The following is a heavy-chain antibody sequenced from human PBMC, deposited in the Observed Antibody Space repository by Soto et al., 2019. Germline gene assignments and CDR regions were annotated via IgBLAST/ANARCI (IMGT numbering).Heavy chain of an antibody. D-gene: IGHD3-22*01. Sequence: RASVKVSCKASGYTFTGYYMHWVRQAPGQGLEWMGWINPNSGGTNYAQKFQGRVTMTRDTPISTAYMELSRLRSDDTAVYYCARGMNYYDSSGYYYFNYWGQGTLVTVSS. CDR1: GYTFTGYY. V-gene: IGHV1-2*02. J-gene: IGHJ4*02. CDR3: ARGMNYYDSSGYYYFNY. CDR2: INPNSGGT.